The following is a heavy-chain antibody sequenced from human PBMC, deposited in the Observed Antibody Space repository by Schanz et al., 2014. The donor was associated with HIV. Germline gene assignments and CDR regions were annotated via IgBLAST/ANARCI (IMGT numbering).Heavy chain of an antibody. CDR3: AREDPNYGGNPFEY. J-gene: IGHJ4*02. D-gene: IGHD2-15*01. CDR2: IIPMLGTA. CDR1: GGTFSSYA. Sequence: QVHLVQSGAEVQKPGSSVKVSCKASGGTFSSYAISWVRQAPGQGLEWMGGIIPMLGTATYAQKFQGRVTMTRDTSTSTIYMELSSLRSEDTAVYYCAREDPNYGGNPFEYWGQGTLVTVSS. V-gene: IGHV1-69*06.